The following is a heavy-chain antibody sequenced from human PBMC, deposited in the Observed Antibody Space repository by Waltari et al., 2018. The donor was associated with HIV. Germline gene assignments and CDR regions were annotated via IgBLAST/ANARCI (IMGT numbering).Heavy chain of an antibody. CDR3: ARHGASGYYPDY. D-gene: IGHD3-22*01. CDR1: GGSISSSSYY. Sequence: QLQLQESGPGLVKPSETLSLTCTVSGGSISSSSYYWGWIRQPPGKGLEWIGSIYYSGSTYYNPSLKSRVTISVDTSKNQFSLKLSSVTAADTAVYYCARHGASGYYPDYWGQGTLVTVSS. J-gene: IGHJ4*02. V-gene: IGHV4-39*01. CDR2: IYYSGST.